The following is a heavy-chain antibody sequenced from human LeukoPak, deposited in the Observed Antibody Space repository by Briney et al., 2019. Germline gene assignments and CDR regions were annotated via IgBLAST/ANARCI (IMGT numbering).Heavy chain of an antibody. D-gene: IGHD6-19*01. Sequence: PGGSLRLSCAASGFDFGDFTMHWVRQAPGKGLEWVSLLSWDGNSTYYADSVKGRFTMSRDSTKESVYLQMNSLRSDDTALYYCAKEGGLFGSGWYAAWGQGTLVTVAS. CDR1: GFDFGDFT. CDR2: LSWDGNST. J-gene: IGHJ5*02. CDR3: AKEGGLFGSGWYAA. V-gene: IGHV3-43*01.